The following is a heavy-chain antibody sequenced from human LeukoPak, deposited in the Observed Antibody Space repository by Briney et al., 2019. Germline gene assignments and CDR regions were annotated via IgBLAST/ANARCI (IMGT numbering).Heavy chain of an antibody. J-gene: IGHJ4*02. CDR2: IYHSGST. V-gene: IGHV4-38-2*01. CDR1: GYSISSGYY. Sequence: SETLSLTCAVSGYSISSGYYWGWIRQPPGKGMEWIGSIYHSGSTYYNPSLKSRVTISVDTSKNQSSLKLSSVTAADTAVYYCAAGIPYNWNDGIFDYWGQGTLVTVSS. CDR3: AAGIPYNWNDGIFDY. D-gene: IGHD1-20*01.